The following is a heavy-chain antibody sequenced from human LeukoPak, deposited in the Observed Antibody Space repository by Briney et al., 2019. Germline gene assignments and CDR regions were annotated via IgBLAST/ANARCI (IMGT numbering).Heavy chain of an antibody. CDR3: TRDRGYCNASICYHYFQY. CDR2: ISINTGNP. CDR1: GYTFASYA. D-gene: IGHD2-15*01. Sequence: GASVKVSCKASGYTFASYAIKRVRQAPGEGLEWIGWISINTGNPIYAQGFAERFVFSLDTSVSTTYLQISSLKAEDTAIYYCTRDRGYCNASICYHYFQYWGQGTLVTVSS. V-gene: IGHV7-4-1*02. J-gene: IGHJ4*02.